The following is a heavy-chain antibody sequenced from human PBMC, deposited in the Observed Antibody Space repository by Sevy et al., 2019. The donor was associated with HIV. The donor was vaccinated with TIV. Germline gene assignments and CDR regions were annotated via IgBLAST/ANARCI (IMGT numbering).Heavy chain of an antibody. J-gene: IGHJ4*02. D-gene: IGHD3-3*01. CDR3: AKDLRAEGLSFPFDY. CDR2: ISGSGGNT. CDR1: GFTFSSYA. Sequence: GGSLRLSCAVSGFTFSSYAMSWVRQAPGKGLEWVSGISGSGGNTYYADSVKCRFTISRDNSKNKLYLQMNSLRAEDTAVYYCAKDLRAEGLSFPFDYWGQGTLVTVSS. V-gene: IGHV3-23*01.